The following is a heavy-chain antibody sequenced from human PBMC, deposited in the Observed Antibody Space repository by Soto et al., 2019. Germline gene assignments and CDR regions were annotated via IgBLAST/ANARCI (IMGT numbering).Heavy chain of an antibody. D-gene: IGHD3-22*01. V-gene: IGHV4-39*01. CDR2: IFYSGST. CDR3: ARRLYYDSSGFEGGGMDV. Sequence: SETLSLTCTVSGGSISSSSYYWGWIRQPPGKGLEWIGTIFYSGSTYYNPSLKSRVTISVDTSKNQFSLKLSSVTAADTAVYYCARRLYYDSSGFEGGGMDVWGQGTTVTVSS. J-gene: IGHJ6*02. CDR1: GGSISSSSYY.